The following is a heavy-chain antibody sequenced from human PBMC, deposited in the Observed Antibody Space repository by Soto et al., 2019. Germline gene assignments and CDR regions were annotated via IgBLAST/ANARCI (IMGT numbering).Heavy chain of an antibody. CDR2: ISGGGGNK. D-gene: IGHD2-15*01. V-gene: IGHV3-64D*06. CDR3: VKVAGYCTGGSCVSYFDH. J-gene: IGHJ4*02. CDR1: GFTLSHHS. Sequence: GGSLRLSCSGSGFTLSHHSLYWLRQPPGKGLQCVSSISGGGGNKYYSVSVKGRFTISIENSRNTLYLEMTSLSSEDSSVYYCVKVAGYCTGGSCVSYFDHWGQGT.